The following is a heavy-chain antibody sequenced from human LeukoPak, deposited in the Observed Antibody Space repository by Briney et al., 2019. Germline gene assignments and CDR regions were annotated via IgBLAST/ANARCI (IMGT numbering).Heavy chain of an antibody. Sequence: SETLSLTCTVSGGSISSYYWSWIRQPPGKGLEWIGYIYYSGSTNYNPSLESRVTISVDTSKNQFSLKLSSVTAADTAVYYCARHRAVQLWPNDAFDIWGQGTMVTVSS. CDR2: IYYSGST. V-gene: IGHV4-59*08. J-gene: IGHJ3*02. CDR3: ARHRAVQLWPNDAFDI. D-gene: IGHD5-18*01. CDR1: GGSISSYY.